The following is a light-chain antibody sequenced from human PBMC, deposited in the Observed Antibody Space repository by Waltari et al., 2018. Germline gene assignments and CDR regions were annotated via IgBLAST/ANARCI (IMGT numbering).Light chain of an antibody. CDR2: KAS. CDR1: QSISSW. Sequence: DIQMTQSPSTLSAFVGDRVTITCRASQSISSWLAWYQQKLGKAPKLLIYKASILETGVTSRFSGSGSGTEFTLTISSLQPDDFATYYCQQYNNYSPLTFGGGTKVEIK. CDR3: QQYNNYSPLT. V-gene: IGKV1-5*03. J-gene: IGKJ4*01.